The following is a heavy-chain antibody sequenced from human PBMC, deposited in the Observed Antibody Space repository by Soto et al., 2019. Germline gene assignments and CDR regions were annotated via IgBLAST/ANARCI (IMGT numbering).Heavy chain of an antibody. CDR1: GGSISSGGYY. CDR3: GTVVLLTERTEWLDT. D-gene: IGHD4-4*01. Sequence: PSETLSLTCTVSGGSISSGGYYWSWIRQHPGKGLEWIGYIYYSGSAYYNPSLKSRVTISVDTSKKQFSLKLSSVTAAHTAVYYFGTVVLLTERTEWLDTWGQGAL. V-gene: IGHV4-31*03. CDR2: IYYSGSA. J-gene: IGHJ4*01.